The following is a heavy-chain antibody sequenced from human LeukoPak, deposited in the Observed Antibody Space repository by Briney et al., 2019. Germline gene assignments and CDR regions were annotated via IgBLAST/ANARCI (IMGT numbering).Heavy chain of an antibody. D-gene: IGHD3-10*01. CDR3: ARDYGLPGYWYFDL. J-gene: IGHJ2*01. Sequence: SSQTLSLTCTVSGGSISSGGYYWSWIRQPPGKGLEWIGYIYHSGSTYYNPSLKSRVTISVDRSKNQFSLKLSSVTAADTAVYYCARDYGLPGYWYFDLWGRGTLVTVSS. V-gene: IGHV4-30-2*01. CDR1: GGSISSGGYY. CDR2: IYHSGST.